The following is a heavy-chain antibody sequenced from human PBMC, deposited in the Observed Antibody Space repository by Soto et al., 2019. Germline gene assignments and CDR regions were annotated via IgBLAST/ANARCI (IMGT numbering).Heavy chain of an antibody. CDR3: ARDRITMVRGVIGLFDP. Sequence: ASVKVSCKASGYTFTSYYMHWVRQAPGQGLEWMGIINPSGGSTSYAQKFQGRVTMTRDTSTSTVYMELSSLRSEDTAVYYCARDRITMVRGVIGLFDPWGQGTLVTVSS. D-gene: IGHD3-10*01. CDR2: INPSGGST. V-gene: IGHV1-46*03. J-gene: IGHJ5*02. CDR1: GYTFTSYY.